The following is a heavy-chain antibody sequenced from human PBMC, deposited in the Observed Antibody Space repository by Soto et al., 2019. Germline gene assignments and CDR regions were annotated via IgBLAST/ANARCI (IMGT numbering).Heavy chain of an antibody. J-gene: IGHJ4*02. Sequence: ASVKVSCKASGGTFSSYAISWVRLAPGQGLEWMGGIIPIFGTANYAQKFQGRVTITADESTSTAYMELSSLRSEDTAVYYCARDYDISAAGTYLLGYWGQGALVTVSS. D-gene: IGHD6-13*01. CDR3: ARDYDISAAGTYLLGY. CDR2: IIPIFGTA. V-gene: IGHV1-69*13. CDR1: GGTFSSYA.